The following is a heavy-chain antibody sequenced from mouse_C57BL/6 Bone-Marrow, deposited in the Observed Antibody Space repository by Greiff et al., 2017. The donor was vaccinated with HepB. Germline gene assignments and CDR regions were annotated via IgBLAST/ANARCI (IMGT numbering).Heavy chain of an antibody. D-gene: IGHD1-1*01. Sequence: EVKLVESGGGLVQPGESLKLSCESNEYEFPSHDMSWVRQTPEKRLEWVATISDGGSYTYYPDNVKGRFTISRDNAKNNLYLQMSHLKSEDTAMYYCARDLDYGSSYWDFDVWGTGTTVTVSS. J-gene: IGHJ1*03. CDR1: EYEFPSHD. CDR2: ISDGGSYT. V-gene: IGHV5-4*01. CDR3: ARDLDYGSSYWDFDV.